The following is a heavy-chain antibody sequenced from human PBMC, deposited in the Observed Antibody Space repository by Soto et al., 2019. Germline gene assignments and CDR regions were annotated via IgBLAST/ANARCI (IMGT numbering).Heavy chain of an antibody. V-gene: IGHV4-34*01. D-gene: IGHD4-17*01. CDR3: AVDYGGNCIDY. CDR2: INHSGST. CDR1: GGSFSGYY. J-gene: IGHJ4*02. Sequence: PSETLSLTCAVYGGSFSGYYWSWIRQPPGKGLEWIGEINHSGSTNYNPSLKSRVTISADTSKNQFSLKLSSVTAADTAVYYCAVDYGGNCIDYWGQGTLVTVSS.